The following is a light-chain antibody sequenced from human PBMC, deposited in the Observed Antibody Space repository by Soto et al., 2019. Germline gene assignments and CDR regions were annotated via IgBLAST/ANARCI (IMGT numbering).Light chain of an antibody. J-gene: IGLJ1*01. V-gene: IGLV2-14*01. CDR2: EVS. CDR1: SRDVGGYNY. CDR3: SSFTSGSTL. Sequence: QSALTQPASVSGSPGQSITISCTGTSRDVGGYNYVCWYQQHPGKAPKLMIYEVSNRPSGVSNRFSGSKSGNTASLTISGLQAEDEADYYCSSFTSGSTLFGTGTKVTVL.